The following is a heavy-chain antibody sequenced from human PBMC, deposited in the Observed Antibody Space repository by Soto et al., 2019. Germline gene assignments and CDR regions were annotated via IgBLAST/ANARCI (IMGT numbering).Heavy chain of an antibody. V-gene: IGHV3-21*01. J-gene: IGHJ5*02. Sequence: PGGSLRLSCAASGFTFSSYSMNWVRQAPGKGLEWVSSISSSSSYIYYADSVKGRFTISRDNAKDSLYLQMNSLRAEDTAVYYCARAGSSGWYARNWFDPWGQGTLVTVSP. CDR2: ISSSSSYI. CDR3: ARAGSSGWYARNWFDP. D-gene: IGHD6-19*01. CDR1: GFTFSSYS.